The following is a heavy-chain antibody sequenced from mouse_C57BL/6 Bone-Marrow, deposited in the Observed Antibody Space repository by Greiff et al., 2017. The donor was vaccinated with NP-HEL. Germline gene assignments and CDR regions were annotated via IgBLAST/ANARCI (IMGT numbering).Heavy chain of an antibody. D-gene: IGHD2-3*01. Sequence: EVKLMESGGGLVQPGGSLKLSCAASGFTFSDYYMYWVRQTPEKRLEWVAYISNGGGSTYYPDTVKGRFTISRDNAKNTLYLQMSRLKSEDTAMYYCARHEGGLLLDDAMDYWGQGTSVTVSS. V-gene: IGHV5-12*01. J-gene: IGHJ4*01. CDR2: ISNGGGST. CDR3: ARHEGGLLLDDAMDY. CDR1: GFTFSDYY.